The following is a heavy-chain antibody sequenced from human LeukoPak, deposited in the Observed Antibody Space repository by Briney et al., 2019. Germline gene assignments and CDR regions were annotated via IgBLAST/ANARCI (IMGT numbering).Heavy chain of an antibody. V-gene: IGHV3-7*01. CDR2: INHNGDRK. D-gene: IGHD3-10*01. CDR3: ARDRSARMVRGHNYDY. Sequence: PGGSLRLSCVTSGFTFSHHWMSWVRQAPGKGPEWVANINHNGDRKFHLDSVKGRFTISRDNAQNSLYLQMNSLRVEDTAVYYCARDRSARMVRGHNYDYWGQGTLVTVSS. J-gene: IGHJ4*02. CDR1: GFTFSHHW.